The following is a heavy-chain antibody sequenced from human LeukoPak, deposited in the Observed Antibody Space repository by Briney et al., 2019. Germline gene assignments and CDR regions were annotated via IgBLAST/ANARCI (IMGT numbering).Heavy chain of an antibody. Sequence: GGSLRLSCAASGFTFSSYAMGWVRQAPGKGLEWVSAISGSGGSTYYADSVKGRFTISRDNSKNTLYLQMNSLGAEDTAVYHCAKNAYSSSSLYYFDYWGQGTLVTVSS. V-gene: IGHV3-23*01. D-gene: IGHD6-6*01. CDR2: ISGSGGST. J-gene: IGHJ4*02. CDR1: GFTFSSYA. CDR3: AKNAYSSSSLYYFDY.